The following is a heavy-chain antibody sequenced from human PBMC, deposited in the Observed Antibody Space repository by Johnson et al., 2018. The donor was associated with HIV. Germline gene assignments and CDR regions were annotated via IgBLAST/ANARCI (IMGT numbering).Heavy chain of an antibody. J-gene: IGHJ3*01. CDR2: IWYDGNNK. V-gene: IGHV3-30*19. CDR3: ARAPKQGFRDFAGGAFDV. D-gene: IGHD2-21*02. CDR1: GFTFSSYG. Sequence: QVQLMESGGGVVQPGRSLRLSCAASGFTFSSYGMHWVRQAPGKGLEWVAVIWYDGNNKYYADSVKGRFTISRDNSKDTLYLQMDGLRPEDTALYYCARAPKQGFRDFAGGAFDVWGQGTMVTVSS.